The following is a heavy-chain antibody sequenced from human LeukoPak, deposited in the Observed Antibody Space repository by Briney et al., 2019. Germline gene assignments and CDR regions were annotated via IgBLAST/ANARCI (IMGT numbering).Heavy chain of an antibody. J-gene: IGHJ6*02. V-gene: IGHV5-51*01. Sequence: GESLKISCTGSGYSFTSYWIGWVRQMPGKGLERMGIIYPGDSDTRYSPSFQGQVTISADKSISTAYLQWSSLKASDTAMYYCARSSGVPVCRMDVWGQGTTVTVSS. D-gene: IGHD2-2*01. CDR1: GYSFTSYW. CDR2: IYPGDSDT. CDR3: ARSSGVPVCRMDV.